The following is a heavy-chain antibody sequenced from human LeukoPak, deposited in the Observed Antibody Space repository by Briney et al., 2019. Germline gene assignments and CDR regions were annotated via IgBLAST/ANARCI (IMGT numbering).Heavy chain of an antibody. Sequence: PSETLTLTCTVSGGSISSSSYYWGWIRQPPGKGLEWSGSIYYSGSTYYNPSLKSRVTISVDTSKNQFSLKLSSVTAADTAVYYCARAYYDFWSCYSNWFDPWRQGTLVTVSS. CDR1: GGSISSSSYY. CDR3: ARAYYDFWSCYSNWFDP. CDR2: IYYSGST. V-gene: IGHV4-39*01. D-gene: IGHD3-3*01. J-gene: IGHJ5*02.